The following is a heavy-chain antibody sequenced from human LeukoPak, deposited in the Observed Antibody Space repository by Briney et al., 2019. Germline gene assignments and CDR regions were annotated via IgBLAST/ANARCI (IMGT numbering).Heavy chain of an antibody. CDR1: GGSISSSSYY. J-gene: IGHJ4*02. CDR2: INHSGST. D-gene: IGHD1-26*01. CDR3: ARERGTRYSGSYRYLDY. Sequence: SETLSLTRTVSGGSISSSSYYWGWIRQPPGKGLEWIGEINHSGSTNYNPSLKSRVTTSVDTSKNQFSLKLSSVTAADTAVYYCARERGTRYSGSYRYLDYWGQGTLVTVSS. V-gene: IGHV4-39*07.